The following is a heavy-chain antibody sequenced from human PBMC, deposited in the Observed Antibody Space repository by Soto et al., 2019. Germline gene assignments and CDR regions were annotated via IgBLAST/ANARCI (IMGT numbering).Heavy chain of an antibody. J-gene: IGHJ4*02. CDR3: ARTQLGREWNYFDY. V-gene: IGHV4-59*01. Sequence: XETLSLTCTVAGGSISSYYWSWIRQPPGKGLDWIGYIYYSGSTNYNPSLKSRVTISVDTSKNQFSLKLSSVTAADTAVYYCARTQLGREWNYFDYWGQGTLVTVSS. D-gene: IGHD6-6*01. CDR2: IYYSGST. CDR1: GGSISSYY.